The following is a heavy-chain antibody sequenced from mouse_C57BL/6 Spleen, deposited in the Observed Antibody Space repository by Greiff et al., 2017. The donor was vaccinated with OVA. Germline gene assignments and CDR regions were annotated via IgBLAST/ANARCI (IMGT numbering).Heavy chain of an antibody. D-gene: IGHD1-1*01. CDR3: AREEYYGSSYGY. CDR2: IHPNSGST. CDR1: GYTFTSYW. J-gene: IGHJ2*01. Sequence: QVQLQQPGAELVKPGASVKLSCKASGYTFTSYWMHWVKQRPGQGLEWIGMIHPNSGSTNYYEKFKSKATLTVDKSSSTAYMQLSSLTSEDSAVYYCAREEYYGSSYGYWGQGTTLTVSS. V-gene: IGHV1-64*01.